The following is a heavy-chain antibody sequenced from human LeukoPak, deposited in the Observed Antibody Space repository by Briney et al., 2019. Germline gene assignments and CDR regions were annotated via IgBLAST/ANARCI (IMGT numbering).Heavy chain of an antibody. J-gene: IGHJ3*02. D-gene: IGHD1/OR15-1a*01. CDR2: IKSKTDGGTT. CDR1: GFTLSNAW. Sequence: PGGSLRLSCAASGFTLSNAWMSWVRQAPGKGLEWVGRIKSKTDGGTTDYAAPVKGRFTISRDDSKNTLYLQMNSLKTEDTAVYYCTTPITGTILPINAFDIWGQGTMVTVSS. CDR3: TTPITGTILPINAFDI. V-gene: IGHV3-15*01.